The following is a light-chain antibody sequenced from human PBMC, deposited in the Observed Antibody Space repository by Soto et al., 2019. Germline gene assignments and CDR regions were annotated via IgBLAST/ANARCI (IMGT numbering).Light chain of an antibody. Sequence: SVLTQPPSASGSPGQSVTISCTGTSSGVGDYDYVSWYQQHPGKAPKLMIYEVSKRPSGVPDRFSGSKSGNTASLTVSGLQTEDEADYYYSSYGGFNNVLFGGGTQLTVL. CDR2: EVS. CDR3: SSYGGFNNVL. J-gene: IGLJ2*01. V-gene: IGLV2-8*01. CDR1: SSGVGDYDY.